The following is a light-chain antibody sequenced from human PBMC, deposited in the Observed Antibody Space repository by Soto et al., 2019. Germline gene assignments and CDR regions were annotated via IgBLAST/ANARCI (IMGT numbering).Light chain of an antibody. CDR2: DAS. CDR3: QQHSDSIT. V-gene: IGKV3-11*01. J-gene: IGKJ5*01. Sequence: EIVLTQSPDTLSLSPGERATLSCWASHSVTTHLAWFQQRPGQTPRLLIYDASTRAPGIPARFSGRGSGADFTLTISSLEPEDFAVYYCQQHSDSITFGQGTRLEI. CDR1: HSVTTH.